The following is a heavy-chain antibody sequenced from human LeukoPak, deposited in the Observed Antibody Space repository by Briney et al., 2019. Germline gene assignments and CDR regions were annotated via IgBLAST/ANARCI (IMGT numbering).Heavy chain of an antibody. D-gene: IGHD6-13*01. CDR1: GFTVSSNY. CDR3: ARGIAAAGKGYYYYYGMDV. Sequence: PGGSLRLSCAASGFTVSSNYMSWVGQAPGKGLEWVSVIYSGGSTYYADSVKGRFTISRDNSKNTLYLQMNSLRAEDTAVYYCARGIAAAGKGYYYYYGMDVWGQGTTVTVSS. V-gene: IGHV3-53*01. CDR2: IYSGGST. J-gene: IGHJ6*02.